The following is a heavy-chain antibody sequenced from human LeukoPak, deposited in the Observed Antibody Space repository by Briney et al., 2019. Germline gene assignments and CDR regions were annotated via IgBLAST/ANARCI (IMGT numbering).Heavy chain of an antibody. CDR3: ARGPHWDPHFDY. CDR2: IYHSGRT. V-gene: IGHV4-38-2*02. Sequence: PSETLSLTCTVSGYSISSGYYWGWIRQPPGKGLEWIGSIYHSGRTFYNPSLKSRVTISVDTSKNQFSLKLSSVTAAGTAVYYCARGPHWDPHFDYWGQGTLVTVSS. D-gene: IGHD7-27*01. CDR1: GYSISSGYY. J-gene: IGHJ4*02.